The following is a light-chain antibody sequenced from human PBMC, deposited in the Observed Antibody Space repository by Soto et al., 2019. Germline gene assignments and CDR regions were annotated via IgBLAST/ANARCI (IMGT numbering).Light chain of an antibody. CDR2: GIS. J-gene: IGKJ1*01. V-gene: IGKV3-20*01. CDR3: EQYGSSPRT. Sequence: SQSVSSNYFAWYQQKPGQAPRLLIYGISIRATGIPDRFSGSGSGTDFTLTISRLEPEDFAVYYCEQYGSSPRTFGQGTKVDIK. CDR1: QSVSSNY.